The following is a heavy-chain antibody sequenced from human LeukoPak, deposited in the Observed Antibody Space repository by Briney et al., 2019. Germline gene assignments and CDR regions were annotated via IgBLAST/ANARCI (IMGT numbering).Heavy chain of an antibody. V-gene: IGHV3-11*04. CDR2: ISGSGTTI. Sequence: GESLKISCTASGFTFSDYFMSWIRQAPGKGLEWVSYISGSGTTIHYADSVKGRFTISRDNAKNSLYLQMNSLRAEDTAVYYCARDSPGPYYYDSLPLFHIWGQGTMVTVSS. J-gene: IGHJ3*02. CDR3: ARDSPGPYYYDSLPLFHI. D-gene: IGHD3-22*01. CDR1: GFTFSDYF.